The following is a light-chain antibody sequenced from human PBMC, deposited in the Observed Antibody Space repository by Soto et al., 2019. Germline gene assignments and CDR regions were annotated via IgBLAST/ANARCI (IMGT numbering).Light chain of an antibody. CDR2: TAS. CDR1: QGIDNY. CDR3: QHRHSYPIT. V-gene: IGKV1-9*01. Sequence: DIQLTQSPSFLSASIGDRVTITCRASQGIDNYLAWYQQKPGEAPKLLIHTASTLQSVVPSRFSGSGFGTEFTFTISSLQPEDFATYYCQHRHSYPITFGQGTRLEIK. J-gene: IGKJ5*01.